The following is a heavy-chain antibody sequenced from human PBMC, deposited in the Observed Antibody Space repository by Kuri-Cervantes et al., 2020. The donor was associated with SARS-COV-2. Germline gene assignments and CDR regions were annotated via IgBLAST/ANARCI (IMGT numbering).Heavy chain of an antibody. Sequence: GESLKISCVASGFTFSNFGMHWVRQAPGKGLEWVAYIRYDGSETYYADSVKGRFSISRDNSKNSLYVQMDSLRAEDTAVYYCAREELLHGGDYFDYWGQGTLVTVSS. CDR1: GFTFSNFG. D-gene: IGHD1-26*01. CDR2: IRYDGSET. CDR3: AREELLHGGDYFDY. J-gene: IGHJ4*02. V-gene: IGHV3-30*02.